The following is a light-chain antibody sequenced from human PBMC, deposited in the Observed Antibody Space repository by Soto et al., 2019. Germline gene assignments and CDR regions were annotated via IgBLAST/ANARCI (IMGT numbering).Light chain of an antibody. CDR3: SSYTSSSTLYV. V-gene: IGLV2-14*01. CDR1: SRDVGGYNY. CDR2: DVS. Sequence: QSALTEPASVSGSPGQSITISCTGSSRDVGGYNYVSWYQQHPGKAPKLMIYDVSNRPSGVSNRFSASKSGNTASLTITGLQAEDEADYYCSSYTSSSTLYVFGTGTKLTVL. J-gene: IGLJ1*01.